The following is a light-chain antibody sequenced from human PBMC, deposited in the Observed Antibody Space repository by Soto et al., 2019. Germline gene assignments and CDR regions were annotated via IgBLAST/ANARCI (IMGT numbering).Light chain of an antibody. Sequence: QLTQSPSSLSASVGDRVIITCRASQSVSRSLNWYQQKAGQAPKLLIYAASTLHSGVPSRFSGSGSGTEFTLTISSLQPEDFATYYCQQHYSIPWTLGPGTKVDIK. CDR3: QQHYSIPWT. J-gene: IGKJ1*01. V-gene: IGKV1-39*01. CDR2: AAS. CDR1: QSVSRS.